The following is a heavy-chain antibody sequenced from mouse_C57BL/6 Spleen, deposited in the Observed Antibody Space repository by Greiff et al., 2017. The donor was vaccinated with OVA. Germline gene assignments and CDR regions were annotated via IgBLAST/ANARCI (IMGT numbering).Heavy chain of an antibody. CDR3: ARHDARDY. Sequence: EVQLQQSGPELVKPGASVKISCKASGYSFTGYYMNWVKQSPEKSLEWIGEINPSTGGTTYNQKFKAKATLTVDKSSSTAYMQLKSLTSEDSAVYYCARHDARDYWGQGTTLTVSS. CDR2: INPSTGGT. V-gene: IGHV1-42*01. CDR1: GYSFTGYY. J-gene: IGHJ2*01.